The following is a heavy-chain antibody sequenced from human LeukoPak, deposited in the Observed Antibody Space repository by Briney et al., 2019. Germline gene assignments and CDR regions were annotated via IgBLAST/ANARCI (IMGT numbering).Heavy chain of an antibody. Sequence: AAVKVSCKASGYTFTTYGISWVRQAPGQGLEWLGRISVYIGDPNYAQKLQGTVTMTTDTSTSTAYMELRSLRSDDTAVYYCARMILLLGDVLTVPPRGFDYWGQGTLVTVS. J-gene: IGHJ4*02. D-gene: IGHD3-9*01. V-gene: IGHV1-18*01. CDR2: ISVYIGDP. CDR1: GYTFTTYG. CDR3: ARMILLLGDVLTVPPRGFDY.